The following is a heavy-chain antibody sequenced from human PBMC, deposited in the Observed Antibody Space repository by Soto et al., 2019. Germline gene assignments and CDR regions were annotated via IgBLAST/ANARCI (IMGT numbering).Heavy chain of an antibody. Sequence: QVQLVQSGPEVKKPGASVKVSCKASDYTFTSYGITWVRQAPGQGLEWMGWISTTTVNTNYALNLQGRLLMTTDTSTNTANMELRSLRFDDTAVYYCARESKMFGVDYWGQGTLVTVSS. CDR1: DYTFTSYG. D-gene: IGHD3-3*01. CDR2: ISTTTVNT. CDR3: ARESKMFGVDY. J-gene: IGHJ4*02. V-gene: IGHV1-18*01.